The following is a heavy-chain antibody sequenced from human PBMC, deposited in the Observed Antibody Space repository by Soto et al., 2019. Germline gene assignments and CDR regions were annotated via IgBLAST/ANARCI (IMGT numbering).Heavy chain of an antibody. J-gene: IGHJ5*02. Sequence: SVKVSCKASGGTFSSYAISWVRQAPGQGLEWMGGIIPIFGTANYAQKFQGRVTITADKSTSTAYMELSSLRSEDTAVYYCARDEQWLVRWFDPWGQGTLVTVSS. CDR2: IIPIFGTA. CDR3: ARDEQWLVRWFDP. V-gene: IGHV1-69*06. CDR1: GGTFSSYA. D-gene: IGHD6-19*01.